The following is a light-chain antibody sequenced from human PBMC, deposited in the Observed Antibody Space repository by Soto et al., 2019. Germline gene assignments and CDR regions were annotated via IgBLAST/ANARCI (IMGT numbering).Light chain of an antibody. Sequence: QSVLTQPASVSGSPGQSITISCTGTSSDVGAYKYVSWYQQHPGKAPKLLIYEITYRPSGVSNRFSGSKSGNTASLTISGLQAEDEADYYCSSYTTRSTLVFGGGTKVTVL. J-gene: IGLJ3*02. CDR1: SSDVGAYKY. CDR3: SSYTTRSTLV. CDR2: EIT. V-gene: IGLV2-14*01.